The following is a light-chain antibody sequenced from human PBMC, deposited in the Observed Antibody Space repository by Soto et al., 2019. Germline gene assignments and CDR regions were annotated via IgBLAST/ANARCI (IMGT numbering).Light chain of an antibody. Sequence: SYELTQPPSVSVAPGQTARIACGGNNIGGRNVHWYQQKPGQAPVLVVYDDSDRPSGIPERISGSKSGNTAALTISRVEAGDEADYYCHVWDGSSDPVVFGGGTKVTVL. V-gene: IGLV3-21*02. CDR1: NIGGRN. J-gene: IGLJ2*01. CDR2: DDS. CDR3: HVWDGSSDPVV.